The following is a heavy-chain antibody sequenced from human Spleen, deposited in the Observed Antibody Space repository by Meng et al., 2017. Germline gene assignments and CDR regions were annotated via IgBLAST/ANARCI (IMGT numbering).Heavy chain of an antibody. Sequence: QVQLREGCAGLFKPSETLSLTCVVSGGSFSDYYWSWIRQPPGKGLEWIGEINHSGSTNYNPSLESRATISVDTSQNNLSLKLSSVTAADSAVYYCARGPTTMAHDFDYWGQGTLVTVSS. J-gene: IGHJ4*02. V-gene: IGHV4-34*01. CDR1: GGSFSDYY. CDR3: ARGPTTMAHDFDY. CDR2: INHSGST. D-gene: IGHD4-11*01.